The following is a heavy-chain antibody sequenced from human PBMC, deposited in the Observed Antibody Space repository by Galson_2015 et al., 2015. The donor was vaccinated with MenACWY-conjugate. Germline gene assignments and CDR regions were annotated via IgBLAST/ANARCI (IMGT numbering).Heavy chain of an antibody. CDR3: ATQSAFYQDY. CDR1: GASIISTKW. J-gene: IGHJ4*02. Sequence: SETLSLTCAFSGASIISTKWWSWVRQPPGKGLEWIAETHHSGRTNYNPSLKGRVIISVDKSKNQFSLDLYSVTAADTAVYYCATQSAFYQDYWGQGTLVSVSS. V-gene: IGHV4-4*02. CDR2: THHSGRT. D-gene: IGHD2-2*01.